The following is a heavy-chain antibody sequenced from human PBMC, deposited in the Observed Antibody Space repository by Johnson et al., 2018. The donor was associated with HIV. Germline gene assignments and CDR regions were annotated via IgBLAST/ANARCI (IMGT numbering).Heavy chain of an antibody. D-gene: IGHD4-23*01. Sequence: QVQLVESGGGVVQPGRSLRLSCAASGFTFSSYAVHWVRQAPGKGLEWVAVISYDGSNKYYADSVKGRFTISRDNSKNTLYLQMNSLRAEDTAVYYCARVNGGAFDIWGPGTMVTVSS. CDR3: ARVNGGAFDI. CDR2: ISYDGSNK. V-gene: IGHV3-30-3*01. CDR1: GFTFSSYA. J-gene: IGHJ3*02.